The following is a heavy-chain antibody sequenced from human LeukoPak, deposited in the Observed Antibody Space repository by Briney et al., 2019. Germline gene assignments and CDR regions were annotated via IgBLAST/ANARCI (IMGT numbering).Heavy chain of an antibody. D-gene: IGHD3-10*01. J-gene: IGHJ4*02. CDR1: GYTFTSYY. V-gene: IGHV1-2*02. Sequence: ASVKVSCKASGYTFTSYYMHWVRQAPGQGLEWRGWINPNSGATNYVQKFQGRVTMTRETTIRKDYMEMRRQTAAERDGCYCARVGLYSSGSVSYYPFDFWGQGTLVTVSS. CDR2: INPNSGAT. CDR3: ARVGLYSSGSVSYYPFDF.